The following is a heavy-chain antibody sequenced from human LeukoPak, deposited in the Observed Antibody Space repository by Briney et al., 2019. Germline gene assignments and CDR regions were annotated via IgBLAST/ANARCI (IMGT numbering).Heavy chain of an antibody. J-gene: IGHJ6*04. CDR2: IRYNGNDQ. CDR3: AELGITMIGGV. D-gene: IGHD3-10*02. Sequence: PGGSLRLSCAASGFNFNTYGIHWVRQAPGKGLEWVAFIRYNGNDQYSADSVKGRFTISRDNAKNSLYLQMNSLRAEDTAVYYCAELGITMIGGVWGKGTTVTISS. CDR1: GFNFNTYG. V-gene: IGHV3-30*02.